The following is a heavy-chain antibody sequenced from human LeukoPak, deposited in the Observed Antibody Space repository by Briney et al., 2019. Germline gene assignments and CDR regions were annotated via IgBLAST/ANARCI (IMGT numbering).Heavy chain of an antibody. CDR1: GGSISSSSYY. V-gene: IGHV4-39*07. D-gene: IGHD6-19*01. J-gene: IGHJ4*02. CDR3: ARGQGIAVAGYYFDY. CDR2: IYYSGST. Sequence: SETLSLTCTVSGGSISSSSYYWGWIRQPPGKGLEWIGSIYYSGSTYYNPSLKSRVTISIDTSKNQFSLKLNSVTAADTAVYYCARGQGIAVAGYYFDYWGQGTLVTVSS.